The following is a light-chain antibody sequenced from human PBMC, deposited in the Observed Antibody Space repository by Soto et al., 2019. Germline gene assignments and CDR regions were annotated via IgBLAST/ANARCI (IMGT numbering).Light chain of an antibody. CDR2: DTS. CDR1: TGAVTTGHY. J-gene: IGLJ3*02. V-gene: IGLV7-46*01. CDR3: LLSYGGPRV. Sequence: QAVVTQEPSLTVSPGGTVTLTCGSSTGAVTTGHYPYWFQQKPGQGPRTLIYDTSNRQSWTPARFSGSLLGGKAALTLSGAQPEDEAEYYCLLSYGGPRVFGGGTKLTVL.